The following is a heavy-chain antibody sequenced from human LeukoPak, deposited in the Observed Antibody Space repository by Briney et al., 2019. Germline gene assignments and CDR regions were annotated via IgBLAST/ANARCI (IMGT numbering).Heavy chain of an antibody. CDR1: GGSISNYY. V-gene: IGHV4-4*07. CDR3: ARTQSETYYYDSSGYEGYYFDY. CDR2: IYSRVT. D-gene: IGHD3-22*01. Sequence: SETLSLTCTVSGGSISNYYLSWIRQPAGKGLEWIGRIYSRVTTYNPSLKSRVTMSADTSRNHVSLTLNSVTAADTAVYYCARTQSETYYYDSSGYEGYYFDYWGQGTLVTVSS. J-gene: IGHJ4*02.